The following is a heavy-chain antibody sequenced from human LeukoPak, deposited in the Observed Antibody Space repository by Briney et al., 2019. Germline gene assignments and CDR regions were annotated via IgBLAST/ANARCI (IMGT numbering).Heavy chain of an antibody. D-gene: IGHD4-23*01. Sequence: SETLSLTCAVYGGSFSGYYWSWIRQPPGKGLGWIGEINHSGSTNYNPSLKSRVTISVDTSKNQFSLKLSSVTAADTAVYYCARGLGLRWQYFDYWGQGTLVTVSS. CDR2: INHSGST. CDR3: ARGLGLRWQYFDY. V-gene: IGHV4-34*01. J-gene: IGHJ4*02. CDR1: GGSFSGYY.